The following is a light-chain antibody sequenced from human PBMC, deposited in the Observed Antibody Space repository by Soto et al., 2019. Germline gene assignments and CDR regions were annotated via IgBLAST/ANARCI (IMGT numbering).Light chain of an antibody. Sequence: DIQMTQSPSSLSASIGDRVTITCRASQGIIDYVAGFQQKAGKAPKLLIYAASTLQPEVPSRFSGSGSGTDFTLTISSLQPEDVATYYCQKYNTAPQTFGPGTKVEIK. V-gene: IGKV1-27*01. CDR1: QGIIDY. CDR3: QKYNTAPQT. J-gene: IGKJ1*01. CDR2: AAS.